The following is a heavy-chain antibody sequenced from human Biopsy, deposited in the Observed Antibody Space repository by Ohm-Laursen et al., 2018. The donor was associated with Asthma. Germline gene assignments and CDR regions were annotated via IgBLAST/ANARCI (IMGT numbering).Heavy chain of an antibody. CDR1: GDSFSNYA. V-gene: IGHV1-2*06. D-gene: IGHD3-16*01. CDR3: ARIKIRIGAGTDRYFDL. J-gene: IGHJ2*01. CDR2: IDPNSGGT. Sequence: ATVKISCKASGDSFSNYAISWVRQAPGQGLEWMGRIDPNSGGTNYAQKFLGRVTMTRDTSVSTAFMVLSRLRSDDTAVYYCARIKIRIGAGTDRYFDLWGRGTLVTVSS.